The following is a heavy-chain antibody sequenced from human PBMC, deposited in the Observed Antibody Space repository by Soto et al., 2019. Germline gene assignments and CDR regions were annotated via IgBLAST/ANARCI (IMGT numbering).Heavy chain of an antibody. CDR3: ARGGVYSSSSFDY. CDR1: GFTFSSYW. J-gene: IGHJ4*02. Sequence: VQLVESGGGLVQPGGSLRLSCAASGFTFSSYWMSWVRQAPGKGLEWVANIKQDGSEKYYVDSVKGRFTISRDNAKNSLYLQMNSLRAEDTAVYYCARGGVYSSSSFDYWGQGTLVTVSS. V-gene: IGHV3-7*03. D-gene: IGHD6-6*01. CDR2: IKQDGSEK.